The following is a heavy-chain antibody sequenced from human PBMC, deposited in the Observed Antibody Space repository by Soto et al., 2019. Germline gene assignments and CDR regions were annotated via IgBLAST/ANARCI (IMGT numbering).Heavy chain of an antibody. Sequence: EVQLVESGGGLVQPGGSLRLSCAASGFTFSSDWMHWVRQALGKGLVWVSRINSDGSSTGYANSVRGRFTISRDNAKNTLSLQMNSLRAENTTVYYSAKPFDYWGQGTLVTVSS. CDR3: AKPFDY. CDR1: GFTFSSDW. V-gene: IGHV3-74*01. J-gene: IGHJ4*02. CDR2: INSDGSST.